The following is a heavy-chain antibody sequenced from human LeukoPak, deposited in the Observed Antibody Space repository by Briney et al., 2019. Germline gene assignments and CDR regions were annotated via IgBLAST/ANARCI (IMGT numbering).Heavy chain of an antibody. J-gene: IGHJ6*02. Sequence: GGSLRLSCAASGFTFSSYGMHWVRQAPGKGLEWVAVIWYDGSNKYYADSVKGRFTISRDNSKSTLYLQMNSLRAEDTAVYYCARERHCSSTSCYYYYYYSMDVWGQGTTVTVSS. D-gene: IGHD2-2*01. CDR2: IWYDGSNK. CDR1: GFTFSSYG. V-gene: IGHV3-33*01. CDR3: ARERHCSSTSCYYYYYYSMDV.